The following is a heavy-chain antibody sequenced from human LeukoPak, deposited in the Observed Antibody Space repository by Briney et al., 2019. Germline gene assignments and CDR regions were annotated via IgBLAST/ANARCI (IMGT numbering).Heavy chain of an antibody. CDR3: ATGNRLIPPYYFDS. Sequence: GGSLRLSCAASGFTFDDYAIHWVRQAPGKGLEWVSGISWNSGSIGYADSVKGRFTISRDNAKNSLYLQMNSLRAEDTALYYCATGNRLIPPYYFDSWGQGTLVSVSS. CDR2: ISWNSGSI. CDR1: GFTFDDYA. V-gene: IGHV3-9*01. J-gene: IGHJ4*02. D-gene: IGHD1-14*01.